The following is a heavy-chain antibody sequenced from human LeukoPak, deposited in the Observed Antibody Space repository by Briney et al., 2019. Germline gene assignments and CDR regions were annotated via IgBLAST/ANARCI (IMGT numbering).Heavy chain of an antibody. CDR1: GGSISSYY. J-gene: IGHJ5*02. D-gene: IGHD3-10*01. V-gene: IGHV4-4*07. Sequence: SETLSLTCTVSGGSISSYYWSWIRQPAGKGLEWIGRIYTSGSTNYNPSLKSRVTMSVDTSKNQFSLKLSSVTAADTAVYYCARVGLLWFGENGVPFDPWGQGTLVTVSS. CDR3: ARVGLLWFGENGVPFDP. CDR2: IYTSGST.